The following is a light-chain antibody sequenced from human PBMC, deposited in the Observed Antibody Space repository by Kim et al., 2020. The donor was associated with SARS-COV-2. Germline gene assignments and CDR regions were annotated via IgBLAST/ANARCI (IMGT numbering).Light chain of an antibody. CDR1: SSKECSSDV. CDR3: CSYAGSNTSPED. J-gene: IGLJ1*01. Sequence: TEPSSKECSSDVSYWHQQHPVKATRLSVYEDNKRSSGVTSRSSGSKYGSTASLTISGLKSEDDCDYYSCSYAGSNTSPEDFGTGTKVTVL. V-gene: IGLV2-23*01. CDR2: EDN.